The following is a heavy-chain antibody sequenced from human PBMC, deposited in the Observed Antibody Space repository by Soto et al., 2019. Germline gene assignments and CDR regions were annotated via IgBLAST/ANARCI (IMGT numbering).Heavy chain of an antibody. CDR3: ATFITGYCTNGVCYTPYYFDY. D-gene: IGHD2-8*01. J-gene: IGHJ4*02. CDR1: GGSISSGGYC. V-gene: IGHV4-30-2*01. CDR2: IYHSGST. Sequence: SETLSLTCAVSGGSISSGGYCWSWIRQPPGKGLEWIGYIYHSGSTYYNPSLKSRVTISVDRSKNQFSLKLSSVTAADTAVYYCATFITGYCTNGVCYTPYYFDYWGQGTLVTVSS.